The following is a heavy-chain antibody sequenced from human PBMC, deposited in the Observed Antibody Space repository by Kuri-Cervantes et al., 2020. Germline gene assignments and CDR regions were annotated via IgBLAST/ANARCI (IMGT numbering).Heavy chain of an antibody. CDR2: INEDGSAQ. CDR1: GLTFRKYW. V-gene: IGHV3-7*01. D-gene: IGHD3-22*01. Sequence: GESLKISCAASGLTFRKYWMGWVRQTPGRGLEWLANINEDGSAQYYLGSVKGRFTISRDNAKNSLYLQMNSLRAEDTAVYYCARDKKYYYDSSGYPPGDYWGQGTLVTVSS. J-gene: IGHJ4*02. CDR3: ARDKKYYYDSSGYPPGDY.